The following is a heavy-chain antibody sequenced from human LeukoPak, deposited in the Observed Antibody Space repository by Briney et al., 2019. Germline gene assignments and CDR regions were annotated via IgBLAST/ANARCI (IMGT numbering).Heavy chain of an antibody. V-gene: IGHV1-18*01. Sequence: ASVKVSCKASGYTFTSYGISWVRQAPGQGLEWMGWISAYNGNTNYAQKLQGRVTMTTDTSTSTAYMELRSLRSDDTAVYYCARACHLLCSSSWYVWFDPWGQGTLVTVSS. D-gene: IGHD6-13*01. CDR2: ISAYNGNT. J-gene: IGHJ5*02. CDR1: GYTFTSYG. CDR3: ARACHLLCSSSWYVWFDP.